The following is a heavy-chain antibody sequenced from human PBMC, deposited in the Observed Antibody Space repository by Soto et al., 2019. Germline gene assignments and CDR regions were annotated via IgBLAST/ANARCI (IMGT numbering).Heavy chain of an antibody. V-gene: IGHV4-39*01. CDR3: ARTDSSSSDAFDI. Sequence: SETLSLTCTVSGGSISSSSYYWGWIRQPPGKGLEWIGNIYYSGSTYYNPSLKSRVTISVDTSKNQFSLKLSSVTAADTAVYYCARTDSSSSDAFDIWGQGTMVTVSS. J-gene: IGHJ3*02. CDR2: IYYSGST. D-gene: IGHD6-6*01. CDR1: GGSISSSSYY.